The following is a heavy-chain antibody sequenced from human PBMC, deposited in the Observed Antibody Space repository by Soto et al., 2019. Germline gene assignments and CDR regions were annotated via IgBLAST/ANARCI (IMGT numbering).Heavy chain of an antibody. D-gene: IGHD2-2*01. CDR2: IWYDGSNK. CDR1: GFTFSSYG. V-gene: IGHV3-33*01. CDR3: ARAWRTPSRPPRGCDY. Sequence: QVQLVESGGGVVQPGRSLRLSCAASGFTFSSYGMHWVRQAPGKGLEWGAVIWYDGSNKYYADSVKGRFTISRDNSKNTLYLQMNSLRAEDTAVYYCARAWRTPSRPPRGCDYWGQGTLVTVSS. J-gene: IGHJ4*02.